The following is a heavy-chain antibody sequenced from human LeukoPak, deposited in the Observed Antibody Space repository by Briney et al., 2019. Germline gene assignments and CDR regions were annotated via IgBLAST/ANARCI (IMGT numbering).Heavy chain of an antibody. J-gene: IGHJ4*02. CDR1: GVPFSNYY. CDR3: TRAVAGHPD. CDR2: INHSGYT. V-gene: IGHV4-34*01. D-gene: IGHD6-19*01. Sequence: SETLSLTCAVSGVPFSNYYWSWVRQSPRQGLEWIGEINHSGYTNYNPSLKSRVTMLIDTSKNQFSLKVTSVTAADAGVYYCTRAVAGHPDWGQGTLVTVSS.